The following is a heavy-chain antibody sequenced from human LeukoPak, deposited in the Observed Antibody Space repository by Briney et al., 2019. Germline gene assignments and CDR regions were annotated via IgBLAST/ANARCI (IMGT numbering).Heavy chain of an antibody. D-gene: IGHD3-10*01. Sequence: PGGSLRLSCAASGFSFSTYAMSWVRQAPGKGLEWVSGISGSGGTTFYADSVKGRFTISRDNSKNTLYLQMNSLRAEDTAVYYCAKDPSLLWFGNLFYFDYWGQGTLVTVPS. CDR3: AKDPSLLWFGNLFYFDY. V-gene: IGHV3-23*01. J-gene: IGHJ4*02. CDR2: ISGSGGTT. CDR1: GFSFSTYA.